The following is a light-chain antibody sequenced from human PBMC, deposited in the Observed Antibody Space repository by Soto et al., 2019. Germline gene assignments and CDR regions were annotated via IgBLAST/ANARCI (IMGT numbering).Light chain of an antibody. J-gene: IGKJ1*01. CDR2: RAS. CDR1: QTVNNNY. V-gene: IGKV3-20*01. CDR3: HRHGGSPET. Sequence: EIVLTQSPDTLSLSPGERATLSCRASQTVNNNYVAWYQQKPGQAPRLLIFRASNKATGIPDRSSGSGSGTEFILTISGLEPEDYGICHCHRHGGSPETFGQGSKVNI.